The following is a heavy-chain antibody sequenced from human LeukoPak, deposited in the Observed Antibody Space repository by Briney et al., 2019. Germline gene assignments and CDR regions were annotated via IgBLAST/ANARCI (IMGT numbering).Heavy chain of an antibody. CDR3: ARGGVPGAGNWFDP. D-gene: IGHD2-2*01. CDR1: GGSISSYY. Sequence: SETLSLTCTVSGGSISSYYWNCIRQPAGKGLEWIGRIYTSGATKYTPSLKSRVTMSVDTSKTQFSLKLSSVTAADTAVYYCARGGVPGAGNWFDPGAREPWSPSPQ. V-gene: IGHV4-4*07. J-gene: IGHJ5*02. CDR2: IYTSGAT.